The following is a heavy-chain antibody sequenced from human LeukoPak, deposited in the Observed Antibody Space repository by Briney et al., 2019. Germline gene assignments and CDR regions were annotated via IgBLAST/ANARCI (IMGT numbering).Heavy chain of an antibody. J-gene: IGHJ3*02. CDR2: IRSKANSYAT. CDR1: GFTFSGSA. CDR3: TRLVVLLPGDSSGHRIHAFDI. D-gene: IGHD3-22*01. Sequence: GGSLRLSCAASGFTFSGSAMHGGRPASGKGLEWVGRIRSKANSYATAYAASVKGRFTISRDDSKNTAYLQMNSLKTEDTAVYYCTRLVVLLPGDSSGHRIHAFDIWGQGTMVTVSS. V-gene: IGHV3-73*01.